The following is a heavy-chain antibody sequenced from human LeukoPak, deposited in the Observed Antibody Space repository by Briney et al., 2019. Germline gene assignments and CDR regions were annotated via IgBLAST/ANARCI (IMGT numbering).Heavy chain of an antibody. V-gene: IGHV3-23*01. D-gene: IGHD2-2*01. CDR2: VTVSGSTS. CDR3: ARDLRRIPAAASYFDY. Sequence: GGSLRLSCTTSGFNFRAYWMTWVRQAPGKGLEWVSGVTVSGSTSYYADSVKGRFTISRDNSKNTLYMQMNSLRAEDTAVYYCARDLRRIPAAASYFDYWGQGTLVTVSS. CDR1: GFNFRAYW. J-gene: IGHJ4*02.